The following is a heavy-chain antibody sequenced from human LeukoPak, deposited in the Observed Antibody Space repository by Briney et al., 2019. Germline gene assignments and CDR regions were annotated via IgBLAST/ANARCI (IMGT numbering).Heavy chain of an antibody. V-gene: IGHV3-23*01. J-gene: IGHJ4*02. D-gene: IGHD6-19*01. CDR3: AKTSGFTKEAIDY. CDR2: ISGDAVST. CDR1: GFTFSRYS. Sequence: PGGSLRLSCAASGFTFSRYSIIWVRQAPGKGLEWVSGISGDAVSTYYVDSVKGRFTISRDNSKNTLYLQMNSLGAEDTAVYCCAKTSGFTKEAIDYWGQGTLVTVSS.